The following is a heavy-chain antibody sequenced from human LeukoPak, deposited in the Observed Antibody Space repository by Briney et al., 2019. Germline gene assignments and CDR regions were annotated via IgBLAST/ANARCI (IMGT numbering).Heavy chain of an antibody. CDR3: ARGHSSGSFDY. J-gene: IGHJ4*02. D-gene: IGHD3-22*01. CDR1: GGSISSYY. CDR2: VYTNGNT. Sequence: SETLSLTFPVSGGSISSYYWSWIWQPAGKGLEWIGRVYTNGNTNYNPSFKSRVTMSVDTSKNQFSLKLSSVTAADTAVYYCARGHSSGSFDYWGQGTLVTVSS. V-gene: IGHV4-4*07.